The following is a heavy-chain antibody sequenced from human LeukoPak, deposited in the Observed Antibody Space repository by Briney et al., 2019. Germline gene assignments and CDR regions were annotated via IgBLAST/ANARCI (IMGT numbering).Heavy chain of an antibody. Sequence: ASVKVSCKASGYTFTSYGISWVRQAPGQGLEWMGWISAYNGNTNYAQKLQGRVTMTTDTSTSTAYMELRSLRSEDTAVYYCARTYYYDSSGFEYFDYWGQGTLVTVSS. CDR1: GYTFTSYG. V-gene: IGHV1-18*01. CDR2: ISAYNGNT. J-gene: IGHJ4*02. D-gene: IGHD3-22*01. CDR3: ARTYYYDSSGFEYFDY.